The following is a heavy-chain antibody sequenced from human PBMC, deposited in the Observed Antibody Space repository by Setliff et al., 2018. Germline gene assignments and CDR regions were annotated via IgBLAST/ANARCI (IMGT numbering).Heavy chain of an antibody. CDR2: ISGGSGRT. V-gene: IGHV3-23*01. Sequence: GGSLRLSCAASGFTFSTYAMSWVRQAPGKGLEWVSAISGGSGRTYYVATVKGRFTISRDDSKNTRYLQMNSLRAEDTGIYYCAEDRNFPNDVFDTWGQGTMVTVSS. J-gene: IGHJ3*02. CDR3: AEDRNFPNDVFDT. CDR1: GFTFSTYA.